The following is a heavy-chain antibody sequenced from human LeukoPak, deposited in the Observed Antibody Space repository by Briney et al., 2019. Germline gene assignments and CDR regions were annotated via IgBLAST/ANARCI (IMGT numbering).Heavy chain of an antibody. CDR2: IRSKAYGGTT. CDR1: GFTFGDYA. Sequence: GRXLRLSCTASGFTFGDYAMSWVRQAPGKGMEGVGFIRSKAYGGTTEYAASGKGRLTISRDDCKSIAYLQMDRLKTEDTAVYYCTRGPDYSYNWFDPWGQGTLVTVSS. V-gene: IGHV3-49*04. J-gene: IGHJ5*02. CDR3: TRGPDYSYNWFDP. D-gene: IGHD4-11*01.